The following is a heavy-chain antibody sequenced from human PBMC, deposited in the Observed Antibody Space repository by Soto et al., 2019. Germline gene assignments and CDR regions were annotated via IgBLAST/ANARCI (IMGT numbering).Heavy chain of an antibody. Sequence: PGGSLRLSWAASGFTFSDYYMSWIRHAPGKGLEWVSFISSSTTYTNYADSVRGRFTISRGNAKNSLYLQMNSLRAEDTAVYYCAKGPIEDVAFDIWGQGTMVTVSS. CDR2: ISSSTTYT. CDR3: AKGPIEDVAFDI. V-gene: IGHV3-11*05. J-gene: IGHJ3*02. CDR1: GFTFSDYY.